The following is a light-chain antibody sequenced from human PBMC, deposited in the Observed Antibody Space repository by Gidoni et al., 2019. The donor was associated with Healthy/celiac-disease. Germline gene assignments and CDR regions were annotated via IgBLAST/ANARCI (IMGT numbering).Light chain of an antibody. CDR1: QDIGSH. V-gene: IGKV1-9*01. Sequence: DIQLTQSPSFLSASVGDRVTITCRASQDIGSHIAWYQQKPGKAPKRLIYYAFILQSGVPSRFSGSGAGTEFSLTISSLQPGDFATYYCQQANSNLALTFGGGTKVDI. CDR2: YAF. CDR3: QQANSNLALT. J-gene: IGKJ4*01.